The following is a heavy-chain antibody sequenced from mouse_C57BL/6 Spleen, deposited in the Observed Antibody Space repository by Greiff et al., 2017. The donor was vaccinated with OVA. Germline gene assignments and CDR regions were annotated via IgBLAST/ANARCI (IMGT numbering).Heavy chain of an antibody. J-gene: IGHJ4*01. CDR1: GFSFNTYA. CDR2: IRSKSNNYAT. Sequence: EVHLVESGGGLVQPKGSLKLSCAASGFSFNTYAMNWVRQAPGKGLEWVARIRSKSNNYATYYAESVKDRFTISRDDSESMLYLQMNNLETEDTAMYYCVSRGMDYWGQGTSVTVSS. V-gene: IGHV10-1*01. CDR3: VSRGMDY.